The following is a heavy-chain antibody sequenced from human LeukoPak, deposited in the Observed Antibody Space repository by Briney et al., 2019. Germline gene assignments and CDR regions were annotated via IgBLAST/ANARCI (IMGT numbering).Heavy chain of an antibody. D-gene: IGHD4-17*01. J-gene: IGHJ3*02. Sequence: SETLSLTCTVSGYSLSSGYYWGWIRQPPGKGLEWIGSIYHSGSTYYNPSLKSRVTISVDMSKNQFSLKLSSVTAADTAVYYCARLATNGVSAGAFDIWGQGTMVTVSS. V-gene: IGHV4-38-2*02. CDR2: IYHSGST. CDR3: ARLATNGVSAGAFDI. CDR1: GYSLSSGYY.